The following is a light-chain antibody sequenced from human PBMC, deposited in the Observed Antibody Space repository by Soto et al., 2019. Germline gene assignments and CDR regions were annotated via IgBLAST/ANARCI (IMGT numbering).Light chain of an antibody. CDR2: DAS. CDR1: QTITSAY. CDR3: QQYDTSPLT. V-gene: IGKV3D-20*01. J-gene: IGKJ4*01. Sequence: EIVLTQSPATLSLSPGERATLSCGASQTITSAYLAWYQLKPGLAPRLLFYDASNRSTGVPDRFSGSGSGTDFTLTISRLEPEDFAVYYCQQYDTSPLTFGGGTKVEIK.